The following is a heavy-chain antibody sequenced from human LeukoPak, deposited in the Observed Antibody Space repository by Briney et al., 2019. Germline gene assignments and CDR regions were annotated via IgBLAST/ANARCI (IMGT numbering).Heavy chain of an antibody. Sequence: SETLSLTCAVSGYSISSGYYWGWIRQPPGKGLEWIGSIYHSGSTYYNPSLKSRVTISVDTSKNQFSLKLNSVTAADTAVYYCARMYSSSWYVNYFDYWGQGTLVTVSS. CDR3: ARMYSSSWYVNYFDY. D-gene: IGHD6-13*01. J-gene: IGHJ4*02. V-gene: IGHV4-38-2*01. CDR1: GYSISSGYY. CDR2: IYHSGST.